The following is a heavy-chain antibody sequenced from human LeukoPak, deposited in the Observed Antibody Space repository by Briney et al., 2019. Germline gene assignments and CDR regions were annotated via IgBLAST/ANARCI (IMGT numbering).Heavy chain of an antibody. D-gene: IGHD3-9*01. CDR2: IYPGDSDT. J-gene: IGHJ6*02. Sequence: GESLKISCKGSGYSFTSYWIGWVRQMPGKGLEGMGIIYPGDSDTSYSPSFQGQVTISADKSISTAYLQWSSLKASDTAMYYCARLLDYDILTGYHAPAYYYYGMDVWGQGTTVTVSS. CDR1: GYSFTSYW. CDR3: ARLLDYDILTGYHAPAYYYYGMDV. V-gene: IGHV5-51*01.